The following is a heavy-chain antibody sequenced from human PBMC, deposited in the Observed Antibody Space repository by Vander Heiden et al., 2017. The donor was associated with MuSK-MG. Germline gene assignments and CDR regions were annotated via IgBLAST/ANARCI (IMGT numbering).Heavy chain of an antibody. Sequence: QVQLQESGPGLVKPSETLSLTCTVSGYSISSGYYWGWIRQPPGKGLEWIGSIYHSGSTYYNPALKSRVTISVDTSKNQFSLKLRSVTAADTAVYYCARRESYYYYGMDVWGQGTTVTVSS. CDR3: ARRESYYYYGMDV. CDR1: GYSISSGYY. CDR2: IYHSGST. J-gene: IGHJ6*02. V-gene: IGHV4-38-2*02.